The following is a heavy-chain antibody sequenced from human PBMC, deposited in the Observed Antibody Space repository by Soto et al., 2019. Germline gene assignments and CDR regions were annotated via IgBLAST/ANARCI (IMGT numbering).Heavy chain of an antibody. CDR3: TRLIGIRGGRFELDY. J-gene: IGHJ4*02. V-gene: IGHV3-73*01. Sequence: EVQLVESGGGLVQPGGSLKLSCAASGFTFSGSAMHWVRQASGKGLEWVGRIRSKANSYATAYAASVKGRFTISRDDSKNTAYLQMNSLKTEDTAVYYCTRLIGIRGGRFELDYWGQGTLVTVSS. CDR2: IRSKANSYAT. CDR1: GFTFSGSA. D-gene: IGHD2-15*01.